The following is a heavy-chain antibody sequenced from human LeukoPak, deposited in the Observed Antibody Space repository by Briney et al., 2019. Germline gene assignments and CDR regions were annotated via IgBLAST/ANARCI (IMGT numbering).Heavy chain of an antibody. CDR3: ARSASPRWYDFWSGYPDFDY. D-gene: IGHD3-3*01. J-gene: IGHJ4*02. CDR2: IKQDGSEK. CDR1: GFTFSSYW. Sequence: PGGSLRLSCAASGFTFSSYWMSWVRQAPGKGLEWVANIKQDGSEKYYVDSVKGRFTISRDNAKNSLYLQMNSLRAEDTAVYYCARSASPRWYDFWSGYPDFDYWGQGTLVTVSS. V-gene: IGHV3-7*01.